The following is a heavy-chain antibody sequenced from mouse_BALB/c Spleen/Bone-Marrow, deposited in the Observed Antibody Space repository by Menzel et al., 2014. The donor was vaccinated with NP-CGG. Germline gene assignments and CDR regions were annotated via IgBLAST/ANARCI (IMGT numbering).Heavy chain of an antibody. J-gene: IGHJ3*01. Sequence: EVKLVESGGGLVKPGGSLKLSCAASGFTFSDYYMYWVRQTPEKRLEWVATISDGGSYTYYPDSVKGRFTISRDNAKNSLYLQMSSLKSEDTAMYYCARDCNYAYWGQGTLVTVSA. CDR3: ARDCNYAY. V-gene: IGHV5-4*02. D-gene: IGHD2-1*01. CDR2: ISDGGSYT. CDR1: GFTFSDYY.